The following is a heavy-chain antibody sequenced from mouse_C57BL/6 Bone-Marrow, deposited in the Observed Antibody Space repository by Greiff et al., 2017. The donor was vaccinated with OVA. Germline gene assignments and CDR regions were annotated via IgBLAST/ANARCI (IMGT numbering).Heavy chain of an antibody. CDR1: GFSLTSYG. V-gene: IGHV2-6-1*01. CDR3: ARQGYGSSYHFDY. J-gene: IGHJ2*01. CDR2: IWSDGST. D-gene: IGHD1-1*01. Sequence: VQVVESGPGLVAPSQSLSITRTVSGFSLTSYGVHWVRQPPGKGLEWLVVIWSDGSTTYNSALKSRLSISKDNSKSQVFLKMNSLQTDDTAMYYCARQGYGSSYHFDYWGQGTTLTVSS.